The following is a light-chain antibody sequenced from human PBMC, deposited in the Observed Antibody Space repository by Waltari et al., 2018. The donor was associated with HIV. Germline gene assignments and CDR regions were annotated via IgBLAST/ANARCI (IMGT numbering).Light chain of an antibody. V-gene: IGLV3-25*03. CDR3: QSADSSGTHVV. Sequence: SYDLIQTPSMSVSPGQTAQITCSGDAFPQQYAYWYQHRPGQAPLLVIFKEPERPAWVPQRFSGSTSGTTVTLTISGVQAEDEADYHCQSADSSGTHVVFGGGTKLTVL. J-gene: IGLJ2*01. CDR1: AFPQQY. CDR2: KEP.